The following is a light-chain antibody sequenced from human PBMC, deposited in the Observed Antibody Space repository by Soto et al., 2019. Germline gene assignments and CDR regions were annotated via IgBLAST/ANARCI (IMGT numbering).Light chain of an antibody. CDR2: LGS. CDR1: QSLLHSNGYNY. J-gene: IGKJ5*01. Sequence: DIVMTQSPLSLPVTPGEPASISCRSSQSLLHSNGYNYLDWYLPKPGQSPQLLIYLGSNRASGVPDRFSGSGSGTDFTLSISTVEAGDVGVYYCMQALQAPITCGQGTRLEIK. CDR3: MQALQAPIT. V-gene: IGKV2-28*01.